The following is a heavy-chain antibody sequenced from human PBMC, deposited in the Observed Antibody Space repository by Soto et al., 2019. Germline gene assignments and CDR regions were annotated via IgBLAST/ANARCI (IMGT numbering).Heavy chain of an antibody. CDR2: IYYSGST. CDR1: GGSISSSSYY. Sequence: ASETLSLTCTVSGGSISSSSYYWGWIRQPPGKGLEWIGSIYYSGSTYYNPSLKSRVTISVDTSKNQFSLKLSSVTAADTAVYYCARHVGSGYGGNSGYYFDYWGQGTLVTVSS. J-gene: IGHJ4*02. D-gene: IGHD2-21*02. V-gene: IGHV4-39*01. CDR3: ARHVGSGYGGNSGYYFDY.